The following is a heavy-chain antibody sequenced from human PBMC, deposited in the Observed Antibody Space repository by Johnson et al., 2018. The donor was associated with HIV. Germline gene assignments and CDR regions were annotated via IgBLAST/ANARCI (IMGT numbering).Heavy chain of an antibody. Sequence: VQLVESGGGLVQPGRSLRLSCAASGFTFDDYAMHWVRQAPGKGLEWVSGISWNSGSIDYADSVKARFTISRDNAKNSLYLQMNSLRAEDMALYFCARDPHPYTGTGTTRGAFDICGQGTMVTVSS. CDR1: GFTFDDYA. V-gene: IGHV3-9*03. CDR3: ARDPHPYTGTGTTRGAFDI. CDR2: ISWNSGSI. D-gene: IGHD1-1*01. J-gene: IGHJ3*02.